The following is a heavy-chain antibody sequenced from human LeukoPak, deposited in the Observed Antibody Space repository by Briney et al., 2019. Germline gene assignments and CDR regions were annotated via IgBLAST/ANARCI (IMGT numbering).Heavy chain of an antibody. CDR2: INPNSGGT. J-gene: IGHJ6*03. CDR3: AMASGFYDSSGYSAIPYYYYYMDV. V-gene: IGHV1-2*02. CDR1: GYTFTGYY. D-gene: IGHD3-22*01. Sequence: ASVKVSCKASGYTFTGYYMHWVRQAPGQGLEWMGWINPNSGGTNYAQKFQGRVTMTRDTSISTAYMELSRLRSDDTAVYYCAMASGFYDSSGYSAIPYYYYYMDVWGKGTTVTISS.